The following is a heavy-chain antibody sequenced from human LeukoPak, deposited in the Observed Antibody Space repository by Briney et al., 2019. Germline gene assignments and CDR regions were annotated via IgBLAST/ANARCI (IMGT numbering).Heavy chain of an antibody. Sequence: PSETLSLTCTVSGGSISSYYWSWVRQPAGKGLEWIGRIYASGSTNYNPSLKSRVTMSVDTSKNQFSLKLSSVTAADTAVYYCARDRLRGGWFQQHKSFDPWGQGILVTVSS. J-gene: IGHJ5*02. CDR1: GGSISSYY. V-gene: IGHV4-4*07. CDR3: ARDRLRGGWFQQHKSFDP. D-gene: IGHD2-15*01. CDR2: IYASGST.